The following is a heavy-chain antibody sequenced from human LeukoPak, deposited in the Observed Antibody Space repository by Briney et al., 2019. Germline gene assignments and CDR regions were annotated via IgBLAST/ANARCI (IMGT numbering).Heavy chain of an antibody. J-gene: IGHJ4*02. Sequence: GESLKISCKGSGYSFITYWIGWVRQMPGKGLEWMGIIYPGDSDTRYSPSFQGQVTISADKSISSAYLQWSSLKASDTAMYYCVRKNTYYYDSSGYYSFFDYWGQGTLVTVSS. V-gene: IGHV5-51*01. CDR2: IYPGDSDT. CDR3: VRKNTYYYDSSGYYSFFDY. CDR1: GYSFITYW. D-gene: IGHD3-22*01.